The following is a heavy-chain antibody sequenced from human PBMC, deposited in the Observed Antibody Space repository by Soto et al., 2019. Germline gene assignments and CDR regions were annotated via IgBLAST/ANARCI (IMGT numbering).Heavy chain of an antibody. CDR3: ARTTLIYGEISRGYFQH. Sequence: ASVKVSCKASGGTFSSYTISWVRQAPGQGLEWMGRIIPILGIANYAQKFQGRVTITADKSTSTAYMELSSLRSEDTAVYSCARTTLIYGEISRGYFQHWGQGTLVTVSS. CDR1: GGTFSSYT. CDR2: IIPILGIA. D-gene: IGHD4-17*01. J-gene: IGHJ1*01. V-gene: IGHV1-69*02.